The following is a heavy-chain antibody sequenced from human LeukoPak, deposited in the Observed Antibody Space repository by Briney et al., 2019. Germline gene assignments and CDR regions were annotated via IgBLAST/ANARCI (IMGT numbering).Heavy chain of an antibody. J-gene: IGHJ5*02. CDR3: TRGADSGSDGFDL. V-gene: IGHV3-30-3*01. CDR1: GFTFNTYA. CDR2: ISYDGSNK. Sequence: GGSLRLSCAASGFTFNTYAMHWVRQAPGKGLAWVSLISYDGSNKYYADSVKGRFTISRDTTKNTLYLHMNSLRADDTALYYCTRGADSGSDGFDLWGQGALVAVSS. D-gene: IGHD1-26*01.